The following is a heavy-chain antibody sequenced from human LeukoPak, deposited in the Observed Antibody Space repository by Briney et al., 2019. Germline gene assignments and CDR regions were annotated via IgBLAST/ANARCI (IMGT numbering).Heavy chain of an antibody. CDR2: IYYSGST. Sequence: SETLSLTCTVSGGSISSFFWSWIRQPPGKGLEWIGYIYYSGSTNHNPSLKSRVTISVDTSKNQFSLKLSSVTAADTAVYYCARHEDRVNEFDYWGQGTLVTVSS. CDR1: GGSISSFF. J-gene: IGHJ4*02. V-gene: IGHV4-59*08. CDR3: ARHEDRVNEFDY.